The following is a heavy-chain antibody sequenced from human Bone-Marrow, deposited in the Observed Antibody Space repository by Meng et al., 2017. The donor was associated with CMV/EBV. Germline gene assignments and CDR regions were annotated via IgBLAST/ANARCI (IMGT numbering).Heavy chain of an antibody. V-gene: IGHV4-59*03. D-gene: IGHD5-24*01. CDR2: IYSSGSS. CDR3: ARQVDGYRVDY. Sequence: SETLSLTCTVSGGSISSYYWSWIRQPPGKGLEWIGYIYSSGSSNYNPSLKSRVTISVDTSKNQFSLMLSSVTAADTAVYYRARQVDGYRVDYWGQGTLVTVSS. J-gene: IGHJ4*02. CDR1: GGSISSYY.